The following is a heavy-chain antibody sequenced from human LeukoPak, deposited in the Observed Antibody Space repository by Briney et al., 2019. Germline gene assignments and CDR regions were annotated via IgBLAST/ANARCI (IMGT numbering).Heavy chain of an antibody. Sequence: GASVKVSCKASLYTFTGYYMHWVRQAPAQGLEWMGWINPNSGGTNYAQKCQGRVTLTRETSISTAYMELSRLRSDDTAVYYCARAVFSLLFRELGYWGQGTLVTVSS. D-gene: IGHD7-27*01. CDR1: LYTFTGYY. CDR2: INPNSGGT. V-gene: IGHV1-2*02. CDR3: ARAVFSLLFRELGY. J-gene: IGHJ4*02.